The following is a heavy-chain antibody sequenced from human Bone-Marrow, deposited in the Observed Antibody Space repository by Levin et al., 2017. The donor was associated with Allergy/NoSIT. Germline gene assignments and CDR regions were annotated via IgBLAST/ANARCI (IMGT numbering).Heavy chain of an antibody. Sequence: GGSLRLSCAASGFTFSSYGMHWVRQAPGKGLEWVAVIWYDGSNKYYADSVKGRFTISRDNSKNTLYLQMNSLRAEDTAVYYCARDRMYSGSYYPGEGPYDAFDIWGQGTMVTVSS. D-gene: IGHD1-26*01. CDR3: ARDRMYSGSYYPGEGPYDAFDI. CDR2: IWYDGSNK. V-gene: IGHV3-33*01. J-gene: IGHJ3*02. CDR1: GFTFSSYG.